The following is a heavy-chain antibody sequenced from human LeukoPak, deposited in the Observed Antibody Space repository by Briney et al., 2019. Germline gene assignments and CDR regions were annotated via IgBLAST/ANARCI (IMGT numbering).Heavy chain of an antibody. V-gene: IGHV4-38-2*02. CDR3: ARVRGYCSSTICYRYYFDY. J-gene: IGHJ4*02. CDR2: IYHSGST. D-gene: IGHD2-2*01. CDR1: GYSISSGYY. Sequence: SETLSPTCTVSGYSISSGYYWGWIRQPPGKGLEWIGTIYHSGSTYYNPSLKSRVTISVDTSKNQFSLKLTSVTAADTAVYYCARVRGYCSSTICYRYYFDYWGQGTLVTVSS.